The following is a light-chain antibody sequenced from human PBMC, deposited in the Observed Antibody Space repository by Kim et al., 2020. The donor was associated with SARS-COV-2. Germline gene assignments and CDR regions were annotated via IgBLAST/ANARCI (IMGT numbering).Light chain of an antibody. CDR3: QSYDISLKSWV. CDR2: ANT. V-gene: IGLV1-40*01. CDR1: SSNIGAGFD. J-gene: IGLJ3*02. Sequence: QSVLTQPPSVSGAPGQRVTISCTGSSSNIGAGFDVHWYQQFPRAAPRRLVFANTYRSSGVPGRFSGSKSGSSGSLAITGLQAEDEADYYCQSYDISLKSWVFGVGTQLTV.